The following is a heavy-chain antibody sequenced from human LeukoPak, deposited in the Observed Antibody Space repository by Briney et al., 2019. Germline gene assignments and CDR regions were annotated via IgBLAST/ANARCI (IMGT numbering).Heavy chain of an antibody. D-gene: IGHD3-10*01. CDR1: GGSFSGYF. Sequence: PSETLSLTCAVNGGSFSGYFWSWIRQPPGKGLEWMGEVNYGGSTNYNPSLESRLTISVATSKKQFSLKLSSVTAADTAVYYCARGIRITMVRGVISVRFDPWGQGTLVTVSS. J-gene: IGHJ5*02. CDR2: VNYGGST. CDR3: ARGIRITMVRGVISVRFDP. V-gene: IGHV4-34*01.